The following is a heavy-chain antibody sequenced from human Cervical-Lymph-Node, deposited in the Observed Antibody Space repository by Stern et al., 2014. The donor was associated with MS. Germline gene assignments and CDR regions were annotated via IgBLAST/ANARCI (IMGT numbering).Heavy chain of an antibody. D-gene: IGHD3-3*01. CDR2: IIPIFGTA. CDR1: GGTFSSYA. J-gene: IGHJ5*02. V-gene: IGHV1-69*01. Sequence: QVQLVQSGAEVKKPGSSVKVSCKASGGTFSSYAISWVRQAPGQGLEWMGGIIPIFGTANYAQKFQGRVTITADESTSTAYMELSSLRSEDTAVYYCARVKGASLEWLLRAFVGWFDPWGQGTLVTVSS. CDR3: ARVKGASLEWLLRAFVGWFDP.